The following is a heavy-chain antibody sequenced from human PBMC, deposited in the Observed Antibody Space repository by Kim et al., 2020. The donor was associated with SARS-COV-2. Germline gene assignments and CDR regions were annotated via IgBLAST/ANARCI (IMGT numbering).Heavy chain of an antibody. CDR2: ISSNGHRT. CDR1: GFTFSNHI. J-gene: IGHJ2*01. D-gene: IGHD5-12*01. Sequence: GGSLRLSCLASGFTFSNHIMHWVRQGPGKGLEDVSAISSNGHRTYYGDPVRGRFTISRDTSSKTLYLQMGSLRVEDTAIYYCVRGNDVMATSDWHFDLWGRGTLVTVSS. V-gene: IGHV3-64D*06. CDR3: VRGNDVMATSDWHFDL.